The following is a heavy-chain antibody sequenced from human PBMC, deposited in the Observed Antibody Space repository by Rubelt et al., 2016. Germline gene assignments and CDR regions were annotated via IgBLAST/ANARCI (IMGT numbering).Heavy chain of an antibody. D-gene: IGHD6-19*01. V-gene: IGHV1-2*06. Sequence: QVQLVQSGAEVKKPGASVKVSCKASGYTFTGYYIHWVRQAPGQGLEWMGRISSSSGVTNYAQKFQGRVTMTRDTSISTAYMELGGRRSDETAVYYWAREAPMAGSCVDYWGQGTLVTVSS. CDR3: AREAPMAGSCVDY. CDR1: GYTFTGYY. J-gene: IGHJ4*02. CDR2: ISSSSGVT.